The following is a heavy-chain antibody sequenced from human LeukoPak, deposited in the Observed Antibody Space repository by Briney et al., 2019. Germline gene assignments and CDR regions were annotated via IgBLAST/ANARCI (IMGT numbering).Heavy chain of an antibody. D-gene: IGHD2-2*02. CDR2: IYPGDSDT. CDR1: GYSFTNYW. Sequence: GESLKISCKGSGYSFTNYWIAWVRQMPGKGLEWMGIIYPGDSDTRYSPSFQGQVTFSADKSISTAYLQWSSLKASDTAIYYCARHKRRGDMVVQPVAISHWFDPWGQGTLVTVSS. CDR3: ARHKRRGDMVVQPVAISHWFDP. V-gene: IGHV5-51*01. J-gene: IGHJ5*02.